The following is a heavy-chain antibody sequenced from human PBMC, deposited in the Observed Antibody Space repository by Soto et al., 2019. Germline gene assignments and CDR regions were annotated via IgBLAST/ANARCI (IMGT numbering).Heavy chain of an antibody. J-gene: IGHJ4*02. CDR1: GYSFTNFY. D-gene: IGHD6-6*01. V-gene: IGHV1-46*03. CDR2: INPNGGST. Sequence: QVQLVQPGAEVKKPGASVKFSCKASGYSFTNFYIHWVRQAPGQGLEWIGIINPNGGSTNYAQNFHGRVTMTRDTSTSTVYMDLSCLRSDDTALYYCTRGLASGDYWGQGTLITVSS. CDR3: TRGLASGDY.